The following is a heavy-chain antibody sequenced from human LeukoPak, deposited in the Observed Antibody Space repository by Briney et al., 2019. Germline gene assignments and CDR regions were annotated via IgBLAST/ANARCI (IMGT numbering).Heavy chain of an antibody. J-gene: IGHJ5*02. Sequence: PSASLSLTCTVSGASISSYYCSWIRQPPGKGLEWLWYIYYIGSTNYSPSLKSRVTISGDTSKNQFSLKLSSVTAADTAVYYCARQPWGIRGVQRRGWFDPWGQGTLVTVSS. CDR2: IYYIGST. V-gene: IGHV4-59*08. CDR1: GASISSYY. D-gene: IGHD3-10*01. CDR3: ARQPWGIRGVQRRGWFDP.